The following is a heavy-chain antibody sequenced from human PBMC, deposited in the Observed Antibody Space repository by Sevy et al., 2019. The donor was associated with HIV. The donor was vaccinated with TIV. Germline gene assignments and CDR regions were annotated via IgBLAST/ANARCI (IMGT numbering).Heavy chain of an antibody. CDR1: GFTFSSYG. CDR2: IWYDGSNK. CDR3: ARERATVTTGPGTDRKTDYYYHGMDV. Sequence: GGSLRLSCAASGFTFSSYGMHWVRQAPGKGLEWVAVIWYDGSNKYYADSVKGRFTISRDNSKNTLYLQMNSLRAEDTAVYYCARERATVTTGPGTDRKTDYYYHGMDVWGQGTTVTVSS. J-gene: IGHJ6*02. D-gene: IGHD4-17*01. V-gene: IGHV3-33*01.